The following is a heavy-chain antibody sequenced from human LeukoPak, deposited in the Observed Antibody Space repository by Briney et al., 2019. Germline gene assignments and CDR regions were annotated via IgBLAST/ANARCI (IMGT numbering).Heavy chain of an antibody. J-gene: IGHJ3*02. CDR1: GFTFSDYY. CDR3: AGYSSGWFGAFHI. V-gene: IGHV3-11*04. CDR2: IISTGGTI. Sequence: SLRLSCAASGFTFSDYYMSWIRQAPGKGLEWLSYIISTGGTIYYADSVKGRFTISRENAKNSLYLQMNSLRAEDTAVYYCAGYSSGWFGAFHIWGQGTMVTVSS. D-gene: IGHD6-19*01.